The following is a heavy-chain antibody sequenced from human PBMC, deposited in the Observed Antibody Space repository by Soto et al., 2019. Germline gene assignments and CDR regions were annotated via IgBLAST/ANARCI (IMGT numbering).Heavy chain of an antibody. CDR1: GESFNNYY. CDR2: VNWSGST. CDR3: ARGQEVRYFDWALSPGMDV. Sequence: QVQLQQWGAGLLKPSEALSLTCGVSGESFNNYYWGWIRQPPGKALEWIGEVNWSGSTNYSPFFKSRVSISIDTSKKQFSLIQTSVTAADTAVYYCARGQEVRYFDWALSPGMDVWGQGTKVTVSS. J-gene: IGHJ6*02. V-gene: IGHV4-34*01. D-gene: IGHD3-9*01.